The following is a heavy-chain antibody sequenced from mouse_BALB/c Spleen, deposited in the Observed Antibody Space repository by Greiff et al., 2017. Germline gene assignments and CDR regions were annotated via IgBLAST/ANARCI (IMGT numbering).Heavy chain of an antibody. CDR2: INPSNGGT. J-gene: IGHJ2*01. CDR3: ANGYDGRTLNN. CDR1: GYTFTSYY. Sequence: QVQLQQSGAELARPGASVKMSCKASGYTFTSYYMYWVKQRPGQGLEWIGEINPSNGGTNFNEKFKSKATLTVDKSSSTAYMQLSSLTSEDSAVYYCANGYDGRTLNNWGEGTTLTVSS. V-gene: IGHV1S81*02. D-gene: IGHD2-2*01.